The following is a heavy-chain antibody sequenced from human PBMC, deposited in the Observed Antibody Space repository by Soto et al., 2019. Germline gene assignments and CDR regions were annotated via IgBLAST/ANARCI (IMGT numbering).Heavy chain of an antibody. CDR3: AREYSSAWLIDY. V-gene: IGHV3-7*01. D-gene: IGHD6-19*01. CDR2: IKQDGSEK. J-gene: IGHJ4*02. Sequence: PGGSLRLSCEASGITLSNYWMSWVRQAPGKGLEWVANIKQDGSEKKYVDSVKGRFTISRDNAKNSLYLQMNSLRAEDTAVYYCAREYSSAWLIDYWGQGTLVTVSS. CDR1: GITLSNYW.